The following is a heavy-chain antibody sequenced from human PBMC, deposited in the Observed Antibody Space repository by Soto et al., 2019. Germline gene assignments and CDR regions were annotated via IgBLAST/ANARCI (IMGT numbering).Heavy chain of an antibody. CDR1: GYTFTSYY. J-gene: IGHJ4*02. CDR2: INPSGGST. V-gene: IGHV1-46*03. Sequence: GASVKVSCKASGYTFTSYYMHWVRQAPGQGLEWMGIINPSGGSTSYAQKYQGRVTMTRDTSTSTVYMELSSLRSEDTAVYYCARGVGYCSGGSCYDHFDYWGQGTLVTVS. CDR3: ARGVGYCSGGSCYDHFDY. D-gene: IGHD2-15*01.